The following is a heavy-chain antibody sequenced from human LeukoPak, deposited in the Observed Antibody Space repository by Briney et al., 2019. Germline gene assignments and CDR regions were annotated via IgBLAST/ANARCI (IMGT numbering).Heavy chain of an antibody. CDR2: INHSGST. CDR3: ARRHWNYPYYYYMDV. Sequence: PSETLSLTCGVSGGSISRHFWSWIRQPPGKGLEWIGEINHSGSTNYNPSLKSRVTISVDTSKNQFSLKLSSVTAADTAVYYCARRHWNYPYYYYMDVWGKGTTVTVSS. J-gene: IGHJ6*03. D-gene: IGHD1-7*01. CDR1: GGSISRHF. V-gene: IGHV4-34*01.